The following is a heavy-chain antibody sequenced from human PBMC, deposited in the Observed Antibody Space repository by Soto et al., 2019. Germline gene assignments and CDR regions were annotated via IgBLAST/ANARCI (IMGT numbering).Heavy chain of an antibody. CDR3: AREYSSFDY. V-gene: IGHV4-59*01. CDR1: GGSISPYY. CDR2: IHDSGAI. Sequence: QVQLQESGPGLVKPSETLSLTCTVSGGSISPYYWHWIRQPPGKGLEWIGYIHDSGAIYYNPSLNSRLVLSRDMSKRQFSLRLNPVTAADTAVYYCAREYSSFDYWGRGAPVTVSS. J-gene: IGHJ4*02. D-gene: IGHD4-4*01.